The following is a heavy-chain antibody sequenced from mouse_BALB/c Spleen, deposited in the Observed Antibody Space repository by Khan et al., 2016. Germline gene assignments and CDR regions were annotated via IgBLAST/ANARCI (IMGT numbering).Heavy chain of an antibody. CDR2: ISYDGSN. CDR1: GYSITSGYY. D-gene: IGHD4-1*01. J-gene: IGHJ1*01. V-gene: IGHV3-6*02. CDR3: ASNCEGWYCDV. Sequence: EVQLQESGPGLVKPSQSLSLTCSVTGYSITSGYYWNWIRQFPGNKLEWMGYISYDGSNNYNPSLKNRISITRDTSKNQFFLKLNSVTTEDTATYYCASNCEGWYCDVWGAGTTVTVSS.